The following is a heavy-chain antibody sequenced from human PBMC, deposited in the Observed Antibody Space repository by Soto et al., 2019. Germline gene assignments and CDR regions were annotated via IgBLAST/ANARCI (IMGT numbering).Heavy chain of an antibody. CDR2: FDPEDGET. CDR3: ATASEQQLENNLDY. Sequence: ASVKVSCKVSGYTLTELSMHWVRQAPGKGLEWMGGFDPEDGETIYAQKFQGRVTMTEDTSTDTAYMELSSLRSEDTAVYYCATASEQQLENNLDYWGQGTLVTVSS. CDR1: GYTLTELS. V-gene: IGHV1-24*01. D-gene: IGHD6-13*01. J-gene: IGHJ4*02.